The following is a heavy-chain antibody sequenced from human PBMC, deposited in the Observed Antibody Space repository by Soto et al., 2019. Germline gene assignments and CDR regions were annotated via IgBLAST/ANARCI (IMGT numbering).Heavy chain of an antibody. V-gene: IGHV3-23*04. CDR1: GFIFSNYD. Sequence: EVQLVDSGGGLVQPGGSLRLSCAAYGFIFSNYDMSWVRQAPGKGLEWVSSISDSGGTSYYADSVKGRFTISRDNSKNTLYLQMNSLRAEDTAIYYCAKRPRALLTFDYWGQGTLVTVSS. D-gene: IGHD1-26*01. CDR3: AKRPRALLTFDY. CDR2: ISDSGGTS. J-gene: IGHJ4*02.